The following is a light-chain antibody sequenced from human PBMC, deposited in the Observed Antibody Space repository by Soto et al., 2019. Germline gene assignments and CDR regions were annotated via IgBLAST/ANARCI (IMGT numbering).Light chain of an antibody. CDR2: GAS. CDR3: RQHIHWPPWT. Sequence: EVVLTQSPATLSLSPGERATLSCRASENVRTFVDWYQQKPGQAPRLLIYGASNRATGIPARFSGSGSGTDFTLTISNLEPEDFAVYYCRQHIHWPPWTFGQGTRVEIQ. V-gene: IGKV3-11*01. CDR1: ENVRTF. J-gene: IGKJ1*01.